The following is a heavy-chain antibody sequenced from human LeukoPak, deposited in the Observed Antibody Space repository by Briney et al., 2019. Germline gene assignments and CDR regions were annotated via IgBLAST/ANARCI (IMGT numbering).Heavy chain of an antibody. CDR3: AASSSWYVVGWFDP. CDR2: FDPEDGET. D-gene: IGHD6-13*01. J-gene: IGHJ5*02. Sequence: ASVKVSCKVSGYTLTELSMHWVRQAPGKGLEWMGGFDPEDGETIYAQKFQGRVTITADESTSTAYMELSSLRSEDTAVYYCAASSSWYVVGWFDPWGQGTLVTVSS. V-gene: IGHV1-24*01. CDR1: GYTLTELS.